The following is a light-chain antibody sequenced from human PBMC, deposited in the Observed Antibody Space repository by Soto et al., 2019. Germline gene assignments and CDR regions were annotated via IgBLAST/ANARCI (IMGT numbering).Light chain of an antibody. CDR1: SSDVGSYNL. CDR3: CSYAGSSTSPYV. CDR2: EGS. V-gene: IGLV2-23*01. Sequence: QSALTPRASVSGSPGQSITISCTGTSSDVGSYNLVSWYQQHPGKAPKLMIYEGSKRPAGVSNRFSGSKSGNTASLTISGLQAEDGAEYYCCSYAGSSTSPYVFGTGTKLTVL. J-gene: IGLJ1*01.